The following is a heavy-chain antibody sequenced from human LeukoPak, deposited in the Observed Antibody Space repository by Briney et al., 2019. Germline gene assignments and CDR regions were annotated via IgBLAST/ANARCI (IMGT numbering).Heavy chain of an antibody. V-gene: IGHV4-4*02. CDR1: GDYIRSGYW. Sequence: PSGTLSLTCEVSGDYIRSGYWWSWVRQPPGQGPEWIGEINHSGSTNYNPSLKSRVTIPVDTSKNQFSLKLSSVTAADTAVYYCARRDEDWFDPWGQGTLVTVSS. CDR3: ARRDEDWFDP. CDR2: INHSGST. J-gene: IGHJ5*02.